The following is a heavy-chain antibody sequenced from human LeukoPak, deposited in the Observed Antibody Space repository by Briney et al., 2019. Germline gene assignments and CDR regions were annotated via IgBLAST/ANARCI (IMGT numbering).Heavy chain of an antibody. J-gene: IGHJ4*02. Sequence: GESLKISCKSSGYSFTSYWIGWVRQMPGKGLEWMGIIYPGDSDTRYSPSFQGQVTISADKSISTAYLQWSSLKASDTAMYYCARHYSRLIAVAGTPDYWGQGTLVTVSS. CDR3: ARHYSRLIAVAGTPDY. CDR1: GYSFTSYW. D-gene: IGHD6-19*01. V-gene: IGHV5-51*01. CDR2: IYPGDSDT.